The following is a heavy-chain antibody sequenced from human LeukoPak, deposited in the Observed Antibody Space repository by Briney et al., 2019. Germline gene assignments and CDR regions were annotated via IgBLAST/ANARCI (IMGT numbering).Heavy chain of an antibody. J-gene: IGHJ2*01. Sequence: GGSLRLSCAASGFSFSSCGMHWVRQAPGKGLEWVAVISYAGSNKYYADSVEGRLTISRDNSKNTLYLQMNSLRAEDTAVYYCAKDHGYDGNSHWYFDLWGRGTLVTVSS. CDR2: ISYAGSNK. CDR1: GFSFSSCG. D-gene: IGHD4-23*01. CDR3: AKDHGYDGNSHWYFDL. V-gene: IGHV3-30*18.